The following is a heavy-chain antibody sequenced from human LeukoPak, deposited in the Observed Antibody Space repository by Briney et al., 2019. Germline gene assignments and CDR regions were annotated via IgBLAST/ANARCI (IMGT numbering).Heavy chain of an antibody. CDR2: INPNSGGT. CDR3: ARDPRTFGELLAYYFDY. J-gene: IGHJ4*02. D-gene: IGHD3-10*01. Sequence: ASVKVSCKASGYTFTGYYMHWVRQAPGQGLEWMGRINPNSGGTNYAQKFQGRVTMTRDTSISTAYMALSRLRSDDTAVYYCARDPRTFGELLAYYFDYWGQGTLVTVSS. CDR1: GYTFTGYY. V-gene: IGHV1-2*06.